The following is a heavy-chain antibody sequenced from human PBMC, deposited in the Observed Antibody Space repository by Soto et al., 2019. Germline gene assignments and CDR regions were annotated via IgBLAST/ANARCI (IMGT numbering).Heavy chain of an antibody. CDR3: ASSAGLDHLLNYYGLNV. J-gene: IGHJ6*02. CDR1: GGTFTSTA. D-gene: IGHD6-13*01. CDR2: ITPVLGTP. V-gene: IGHV1-69*01. Sequence: QVLLVQSSAEVKKPGSSVKVSCKASGGTFTSTAFSWVRQAPGQGLEWMGGITPVLGTPNYAQKFQARLTVTADASTTTVHMELSSLRSDDTAVYYCASSAGLDHLLNYYGLNVWGQGTTVTVSS.